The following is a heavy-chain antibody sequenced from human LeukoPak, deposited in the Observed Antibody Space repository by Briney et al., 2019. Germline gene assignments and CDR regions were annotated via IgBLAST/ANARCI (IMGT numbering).Heavy chain of an antibody. Sequence: GESLKISCKGSGYSFTNYWIGWVRQMPGKGLEWMGIIYPADSDTRYSPSFQGQVTISADKSISTAYLQWSSLKASDTAMYYCARLQRRGYRFLQIDWFDPWGQGTLVTVSS. CDR1: GYSFTNYW. D-gene: IGHD5-18*01. V-gene: IGHV5-51*01. J-gene: IGHJ5*02. CDR3: ARLQRRGYRFLQIDWFDP. CDR2: IYPADSDT.